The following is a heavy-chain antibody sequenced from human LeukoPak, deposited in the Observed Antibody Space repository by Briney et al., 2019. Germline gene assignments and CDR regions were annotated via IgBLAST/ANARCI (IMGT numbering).Heavy chain of an antibody. Sequence: SETLSLTCTVSGGSISSSTHYWGWIRQSPGKGLEWIGRIHTSGSTNYNPSLKSRVTMSADTSKNQFSLKLSSVTAADTAVYYCAKDINTVGVIRWFDPWGQGTLVTVSS. V-gene: IGHV4-39*07. D-gene: IGHD3-10*01. J-gene: IGHJ5*02. CDR1: GGSISSSTHY. CDR2: IHTSGST. CDR3: AKDINTVGVIRWFDP.